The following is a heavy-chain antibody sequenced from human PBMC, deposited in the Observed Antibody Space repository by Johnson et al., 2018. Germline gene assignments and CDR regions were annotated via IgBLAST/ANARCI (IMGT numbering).Heavy chain of an antibody. CDR2: IYYSGST. CDR1: GGSISSSSYY. D-gene: IGHD2-15*01. Sequence: QVQLQESGPGLVKXSETLSLXCTVSGGSISSSSYYWGWIRQSPGKGLEWIGSIYYSGSTYYNPSLKRRVTISVDTSKNQFSLKLSSVIAADTAVYYCARMGYCSGGSCYDDAFDIWGQGTMVTVSS. CDR3: ARMGYCSGGSCYDDAFDI. J-gene: IGHJ3*02. V-gene: IGHV4-39*07.